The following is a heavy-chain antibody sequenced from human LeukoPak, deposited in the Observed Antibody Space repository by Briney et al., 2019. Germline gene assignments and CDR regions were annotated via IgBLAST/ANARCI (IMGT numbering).Heavy chain of an antibody. CDR3: ARQSSIAARPFWFDP. CDR1: GYSFTSYW. Sequence: GESLQISCKGSGYSFTSYWIGWVRQMPGKGLEWMGIIYPGDSDTRYSPSFQGQVTISADKSISTAYLQWSSLKASDTAMYYCARQSSIAARPFWFDPWGQGTLVTVSS. V-gene: IGHV5-51*01. J-gene: IGHJ5*02. D-gene: IGHD6-6*01. CDR2: IYPGDSDT.